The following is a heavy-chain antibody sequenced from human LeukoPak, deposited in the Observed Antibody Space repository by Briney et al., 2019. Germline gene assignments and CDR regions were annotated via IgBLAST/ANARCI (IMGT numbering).Heavy chain of an antibody. CDR1: GFTFSSYE. CDR3: AREGSSGYNYNAFDI. Sequence: PGGSLRLSCAASGFTFSSYEMNWVRQAPGKGLEWVSYISISGNSIYYADSVKGRFTISRDNAKNSLYLQMNSLRAEDTAVYYCAREGSSGYNYNAFDIWGQGTMVTVSS. J-gene: IGHJ3*02. D-gene: IGHD3-22*01. V-gene: IGHV3-48*03. CDR2: ISISGNSI.